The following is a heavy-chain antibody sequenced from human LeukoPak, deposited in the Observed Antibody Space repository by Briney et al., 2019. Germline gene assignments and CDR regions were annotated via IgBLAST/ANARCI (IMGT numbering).Heavy chain of an antibody. D-gene: IGHD6-19*01. CDR1: GYTFTNYD. Sequence: ASVKVSCKTSGYTFTNYDISWLRQAPGQGLEWMGWISPFNGNANYAQKIRGRVTMTTDTSTRTAYIELRSLVSDDTAVYYCARFPFSSGWLGVTALYYYYGMDVWGQGTTITVSS. CDR3: ARFPFSSGWLGVTALYYYYGMDV. J-gene: IGHJ6*02. V-gene: IGHV1-18*01. CDR2: ISPFNGNA.